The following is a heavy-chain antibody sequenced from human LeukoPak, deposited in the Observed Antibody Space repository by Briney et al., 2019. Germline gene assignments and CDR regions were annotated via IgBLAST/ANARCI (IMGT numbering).Heavy chain of an antibody. CDR1: GGSISSHVYY. Sequence: SETLSLTCTVSGGSISSHVYYWGWIRQPPGKGLEWIGNIYYSGSTYYNPSLKSRVTISVDTSKNQFSLKLRSVTAADTAVYYCARLWSSSWYPYFDYWGQGTLVTVSS. CDR2: IYYSGST. D-gene: IGHD6-13*01. CDR3: ARLWSSSWYPYFDY. V-gene: IGHV4-39*07. J-gene: IGHJ4*02.